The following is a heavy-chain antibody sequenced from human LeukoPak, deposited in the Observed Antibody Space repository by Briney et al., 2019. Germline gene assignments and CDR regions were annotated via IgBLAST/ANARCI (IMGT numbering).Heavy chain of an antibody. D-gene: IGHD1-26*01. CDR1: GGTFSSYA. Sequence: ASVKVSCKASGGTFSSYAISWVRLAPGQGLEWMGRIIPILDIANHAQKFQGRVTITADKSTSTTYLELSSLRSEYTAVYYCASRPVARGNYYRLYGLDVWGQGTTVTVSS. J-gene: IGHJ6*02. CDR2: IIPILDIA. V-gene: IGHV1-69*04. CDR3: ASRPVARGNYYRLYGLDV.